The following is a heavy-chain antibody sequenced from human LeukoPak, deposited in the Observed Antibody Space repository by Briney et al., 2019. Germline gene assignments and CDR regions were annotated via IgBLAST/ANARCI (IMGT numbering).Heavy chain of an antibody. CDR1: GFIVSRSY. CDR3: ASGNYDPSHFDY. Sequence: PGGSLRLSCAASGFIVSRSYMTWVRQAPGKGLEWVSVIYSGGSTYYADSVKGRFTISRDNSKNTLYLQMNSLRDDDTAVYYCASGNYDPSHFDYWGQGTLVTVSS. V-gene: IGHV3-66*01. J-gene: IGHJ4*02. D-gene: IGHD4-11*01. CDR2: IYSGGST.